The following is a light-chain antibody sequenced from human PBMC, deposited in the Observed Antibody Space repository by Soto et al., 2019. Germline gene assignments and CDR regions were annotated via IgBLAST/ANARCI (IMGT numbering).Light chain of an antibody. V-gene: IGKV1-6*01. CDR3: LRDYSCPFT. J-gene: IGKJ2*01. CDR2: GAS. CDR1: QSISSY. Sequence: IQMTQSPSSLSASVGDRVTITCRASQSISSYLSWYQQIPGKAPKLLISGASTLLTGVASRFNGSGSATDFTLTISSLQPEDPAAYYCLRDYSCPFTFGQGTKVDIK.